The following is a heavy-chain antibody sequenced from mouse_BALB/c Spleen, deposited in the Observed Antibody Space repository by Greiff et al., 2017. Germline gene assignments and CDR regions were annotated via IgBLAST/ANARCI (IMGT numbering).Heavy chain of an antibody. Sequence: ESGPGLVKPSPSLSLTCSVTGYSLTSGYYWNWSRQFPGNTLEWMGYISYDGSNNYNQSLKNRISITRDTSKNQFFLKLNSVTTEDTATYYCAWGKRAMGYWGQGTTVTVSS. CDR3: AWGKRAMGY. V-gene: IGHV3-6*02. CDR1: GYSLTSGYY. CDR2: ISYDGSN. D-gene: IGHD2-1*01. J-gene: IGHJ4*01.